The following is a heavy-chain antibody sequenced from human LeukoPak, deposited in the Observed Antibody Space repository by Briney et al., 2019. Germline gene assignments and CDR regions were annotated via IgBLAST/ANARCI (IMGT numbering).Heavy chain of an antibody. Sequence: GGSLRLSCAASGFTFSSYWMSWVRQAPGKGLEWVANIKQDGSEKYYVDSVKGRFTISRDNAKNSLYLQMNSLRAEDTAVYYCARGYCSGGSCFDYWGQGTRVTVSS. CDR1: GFTFSSYW. V-gene: IGHV3-7*04. J-gene: IGHJ4*02. CDR3: ARGYCSGGSCFDY. D-gene: IGHD2-15*01. CDR2: IKQDGSEK.